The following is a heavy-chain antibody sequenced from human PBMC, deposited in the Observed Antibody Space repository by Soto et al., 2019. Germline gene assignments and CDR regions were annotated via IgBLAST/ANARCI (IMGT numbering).Heavy chain of an antibody. V-gene: IGHV3-53*02. CDR3: AREAAGFDL. Sequence: EMQLVETGGGLIQPGGSLRLSCAASGFTVSRDHMSWVRQAPGKGLEWISVMYYGGTTYYADSVQGRFTISRDSSTNTLYLQMTDLRADDTAVYYCAREAAGFDLWGQGTMVTVSS. CDR1: GFTVSRDH. J-gene: IGHJ3*01. D-gene: IGHD6-13*01. CDR2: MYYGGTT.